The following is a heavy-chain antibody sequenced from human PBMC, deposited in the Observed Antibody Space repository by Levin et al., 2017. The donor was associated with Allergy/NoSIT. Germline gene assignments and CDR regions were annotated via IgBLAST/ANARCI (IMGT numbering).Heavy chain of an antibody. CDR2: FDPEDGET. Sequence: GESLKISCKVSGYTLTELSMHWVRQAPGKGLEWMGGFDPEDGETIYAQKFQGRVTMTEDTSTDTAYMELSSLRSEDTAVYYCATVSYLDYNDYYYMDVWGKGTTVTVSS. CDR1: GYTLTELS. D-gene: IGHD3-10*01. J-gene: IGHJ6*03. V-gene: IGHV1-24*01. CDR3: ATVSYLDYNDYYYMDV.